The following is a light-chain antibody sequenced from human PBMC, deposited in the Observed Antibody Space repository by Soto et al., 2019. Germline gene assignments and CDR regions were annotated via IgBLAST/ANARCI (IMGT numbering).Light chain of an antibody. Sequence: QPVLTQSPSASASLGASVKLTCSLSSGHSSYAIAWHQQQPEKGPRYLMKVHSDGSHSKGDGIPDRFSGSSSGAERYLTITSRQSDDEADYYCQTWGTGVQGVFGGGTKLTVL. CDR3: QTWGTGVQGV. CDR1: SGHSSYA. CDR2: VHSDGSH. J-gene: IGLJ2*01. V-gene: IGLV4-69*01.